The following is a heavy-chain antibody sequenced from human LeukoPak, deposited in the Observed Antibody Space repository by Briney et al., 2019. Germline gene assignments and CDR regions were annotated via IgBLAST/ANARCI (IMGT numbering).Heavy chain of an antibody. CDR1: GFTFSSYS. Sequence: GGSLRLSCAASGFTFSSYSMNWVRQAPGRGLEWVSYITTGSRTIYYADSVKGRFTISRDNAKNSLYLQMNSLRADDTALYYCARDGVGALDAFDIWGQGTMVTVSS. D-gene: IGHD1-26*01. J-gene: IGHJ3*02. CDR2: ITTGSRTI. V-gene: IGHV3-48*01. CDR3: ARDGVGALDAFDI.